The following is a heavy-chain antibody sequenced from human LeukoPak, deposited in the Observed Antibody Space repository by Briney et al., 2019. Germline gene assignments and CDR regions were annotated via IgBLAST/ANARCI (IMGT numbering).Heavy chain of an antibody. Sequence: PGGSLRLSCAASGFTFSSYGMHWVRQAPGKGLEWVAFIRYDGSSKYYADSVKGRFTISRDNSKNTLYLQMNSLRAEDTAVYYCAKGPRGYYDSSGYYDYWGQGTLVTVSS. V-gene: IGHV3-30*02. CDR2: IRYDGSSK. CDR3: AKGPRGYYDSSGYYDY. J-gene: IGHJ4*02. CDR1: GFTFSSYG. D-gene: IGHD3-22*01.